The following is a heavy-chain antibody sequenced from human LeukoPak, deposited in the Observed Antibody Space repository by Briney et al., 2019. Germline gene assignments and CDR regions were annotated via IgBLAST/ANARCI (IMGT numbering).Heavy chain of an antibody. V-gene: IGHV1-46*01. CDR3: AKDSAFYYIDV. D-gene: IGHD3-10*01. Sequence: ASVKVSCKASGYTFTSYYMHWVRQAPGQGLEWMGIINPSGGSTSYAQKFQGRVTMTRDTSTSTVYMELSSLRSEDTAVYYCAKDSAFYYIDVWGKGTTVIISS. CDR2: INPSGGST. J-gene: IGHJ6*03. CDR1: GYTFTSYY.